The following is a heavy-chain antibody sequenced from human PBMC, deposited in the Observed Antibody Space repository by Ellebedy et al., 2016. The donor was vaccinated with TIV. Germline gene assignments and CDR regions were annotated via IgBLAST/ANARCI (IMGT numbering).Heavy chain of an antibody. V-gene: IGHV3-23*01. CDR2: ISGSGGST. D-gene: IGHD1-7*01. Sequence: GESLKISXAASGFTFSSYAMSWVRQAPGKGLEWVSAISGSGGSTYYADSVKGRFTISRDNSKNTLYLQMNSLRAEDTAVYYCAKEPLLTYNWNSKDYWGQGTLVTVSS. CDR1: GFTFSSYA. J-gene: IGHJ4*02. CDR3: AKEPLLTYNWNSKDY.